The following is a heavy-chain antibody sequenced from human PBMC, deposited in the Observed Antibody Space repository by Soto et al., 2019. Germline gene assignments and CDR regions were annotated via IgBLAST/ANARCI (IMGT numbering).Heavy chain of an antibody. V-gene: IGHV3-7*01. CDR3: TRGGCSSESYCCFDY. D-gene: IGHD1-26*01. J-gene: IGHJ4*02. CDR1: GFTFSAYC. Sequence: EVQLVESGGGLVRPGGSLRLSCAASGFTFSAYCMSWVRQAPGKGLEWVANIKQDGSEKYYVDSVKGRFTISRDNAENSLYLQMTSLRAEDTAVYYCTRGGCSSESYCCFDYWGQGTLVTVSS. CDR2: IKQDGSEK.